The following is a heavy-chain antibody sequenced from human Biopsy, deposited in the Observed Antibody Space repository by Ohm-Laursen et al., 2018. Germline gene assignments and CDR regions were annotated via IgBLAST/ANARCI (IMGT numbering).Heavy chain of an antibody. D-gene: IGHD2-8*01. Sequence: SLRLSCTASGFTFSSYGMHWARQAPGKGLEWVAAIWYDGSNKNYADSVKGRFTISRDNSKNTLYLQMNSLRGEDTAVYYCAKCMTGGTNYYFHHCGQGTLVTVSS. CDR3: AKCMTGGTNYYFHH. J-gene: IGHJ4*02. V-gene: IGHV3-33*06. CDR2: IWYDGSNK. CDR1: GFTFSSYG.